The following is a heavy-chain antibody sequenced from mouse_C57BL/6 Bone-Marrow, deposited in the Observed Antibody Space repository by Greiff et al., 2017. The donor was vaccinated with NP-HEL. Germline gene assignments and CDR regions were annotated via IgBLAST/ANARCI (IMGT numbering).Heavy chain of an antibody. V-gene: IGHV1-15*01. D-gene: IGHD1-1*01. CDR2: IDPETGGT. Sequence: QVQLQQSGAELVRPGASVTLSCKASGYTFTDYEMHWVKQTPVHGLEWIGAIDPETGGTAYNQKFKGKAILTADKSSSTAYMELRSLTSEDSAVYYCTRITTVRRGYHYAMDYWGQGTSVTVSS. CDR3: TRITTVRRGYHYAMDY. J-gene: IGHJ4*01. CDR1: GYTFTDYE.